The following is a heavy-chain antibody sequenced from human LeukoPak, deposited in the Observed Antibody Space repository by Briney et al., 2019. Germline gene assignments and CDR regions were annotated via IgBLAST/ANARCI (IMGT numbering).Heavy chain of an antibody. CDR2: IYYSGST. Sequence: PSETLSLTCTVSGGSISSYYWSWIRQPPGKGLEWIGYIYYSGSTNYNPSLKSRVTMSVDTSKNQFSLKLSSVTAADTAVYYCARDGDSSSWSFFDYWGQGTLVTVSS. D-gene: IGHD6-13*01. CDR1: GGSISSYY. V-gene: IGHV4-59*12. CDR3: ARDGDSSSWSFFDY. J-gene: IGHJ4*02.